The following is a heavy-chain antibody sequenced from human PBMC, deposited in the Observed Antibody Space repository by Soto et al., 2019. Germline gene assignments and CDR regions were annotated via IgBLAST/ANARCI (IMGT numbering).Heavy chain of an antibody. V-gene: IGHV4-31*03. D-gene: IGHD2-2*01. CDR3: ARQKVVVVPAALDY. CDR1: GGSISSGDYY. Sequence: MSLTCSVSGGSISSGDYYWSWIRQLPGKGLEWIGYIYYSGSTYYNPSLKSRVTISVDTSKNQFSLKLSSVTAADTAVYYCARQKVVVVPAALDYWGQGTLVTVSS. CDR2: IYYSGST. J-gene: IGHJ4*02.